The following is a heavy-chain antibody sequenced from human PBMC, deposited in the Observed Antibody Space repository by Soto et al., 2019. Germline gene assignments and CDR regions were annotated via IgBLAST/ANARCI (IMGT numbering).Heavy chain of an antibody. Sequence: QVQLVESGGGVVQPGRSLRLSCAASGFTFSSYAMHWVRQAPGKGLEWVAVISYDGSNKYYADSVKGRFTISRDNSKNTLYLQMNSLSAEDTAVYYCARDSRSPGYLDIWGQGTMVTVSS. D-gene: IGHD1-1*01. CDR1: GFTFSSYA. CDR3: ARDSRSPGYLDI. CDR2: ISYDGSNK. J-gene: IGHJ3*02. V-gene: IGHV3-30-3*01.